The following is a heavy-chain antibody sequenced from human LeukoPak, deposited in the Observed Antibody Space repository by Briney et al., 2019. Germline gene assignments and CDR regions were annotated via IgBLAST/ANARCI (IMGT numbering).Heavy chain of an antibody. V-gene: IGHV4-34*01. J-gene: IGHJ4*02. CDR1: GGSFSGYY. Sequence: SETLSLTCAVYGGSFSGYYWSWIRQPPGKGLEWIGEINHSGSTNYNPSLNSRVTISVDTSKNQFSLKLSSVTAADTAVYYCARFAYCGGHCWYYFDYWGQGTLVTVSS. CDR2: INHSGST. CDR3: ARFAYCGGHCWYYFDY. D-gene: IGHD2-21*02.